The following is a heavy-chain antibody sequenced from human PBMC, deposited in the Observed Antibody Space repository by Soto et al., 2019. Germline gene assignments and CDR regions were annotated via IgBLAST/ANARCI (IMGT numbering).Heavy chain of an antibody. CDR3: ARVKTDSGSYEGDCYMDV. CDR1: GDIFSNYT. CDR2: IIPILDVA. V-gene: IGHV1-69*02. D-gene: IGHD3-10*01. J-gene: IGHJ6*03. Sequence: QVQLVQSGGEVKKPGSSVRVSCKASGDIFSNYTISWVRQAPGQGLEWMGRIIPILDVANYPLRFQGRVTITAGKSTRTVYMELSSLRSEDTAIYYCARVKTDSGSYEGDCYMDVGGKGTTVTVSS.